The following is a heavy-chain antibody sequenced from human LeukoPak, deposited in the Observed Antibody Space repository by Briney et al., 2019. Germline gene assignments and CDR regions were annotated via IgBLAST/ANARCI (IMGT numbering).Heavy chain of an antibody. Sequence: SETLSLTCSVSGGSVGSFSIYYWSWVRQPAGKGLEWIGRIYTGGSTRTSYNPSLKSRVSISVDKSKNHFSLTLRSVTAADTAVYYCAMYNYDTSGFDYWGQGTRVTVSS. CDR3: AMYNYDTSGFDY. J-gene: IGHJ4*02. CDR1: GGSVGSFSIYY. D-gene: IGHD3-22*01. CDR2: IYTGGST. V-gene: IGHV4-4*07.